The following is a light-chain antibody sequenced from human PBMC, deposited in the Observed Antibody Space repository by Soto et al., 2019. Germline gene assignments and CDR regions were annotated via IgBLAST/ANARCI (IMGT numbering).Light chain of an antibody. V-gene: IGKV3-15*01. CDR3: QQYNDWPPIT. CDR2: YAS. CDR1: QSVGNN. Sequence: EIMMTQSPATLSVSPGERATLSCRASQSVGNNLAWYQQKPGQTPRLLIYYASTRATGIPARCSGSGSGTEFTLTITSLQSEDFALYYCQQYNDWPPITFGQGTRLEIK. J-gene: IGKJ5*01.